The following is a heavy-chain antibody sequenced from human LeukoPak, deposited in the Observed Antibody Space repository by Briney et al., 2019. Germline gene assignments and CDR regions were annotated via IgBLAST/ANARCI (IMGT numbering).Heavy chain of an antibody. CDR3: ASDRASGYYFDY. V-gene: IGHV3-11*01. D-gene: IGHD3-22*01. Sequence: GGSLRLSCAASGFTFSDYYMSWIRQAPGKGLEWVSYISSSGSTTYYADPVKGRFTISRDNAKNSLYLQMNSRRAEETAVYYCASDRASGYYFDYWGQGTLVTVSS. CDR2: ISSSGSTT. J-gene: IGHJ4*02. CDR1: GFTFSDYY.